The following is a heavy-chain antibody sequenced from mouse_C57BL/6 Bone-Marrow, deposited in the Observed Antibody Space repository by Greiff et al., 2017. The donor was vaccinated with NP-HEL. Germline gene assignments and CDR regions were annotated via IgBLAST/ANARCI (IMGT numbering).Heavy chain of an antibody. D-gene: IGHD1-1*01. CDR1: GYTFTSYW. Sequence: QVQLKQPGAELVKPGASVKLSCKASGYTFTSYWMHWVKQRPGRGLEWIGRIDPNSGGTKYNEKFKSKATLTVDTPSSTAYMQLSSLTYEDSAVSYCSSKIPIYYYGSSYYYCAMDDWGQGTSVTVSS. CDR2: IDPNSGGT. CDR3: SSKIPIYYYGSSYYYCAMDD. V-gene: IGHV1-72*01. J-gene: IGHJ4*01.